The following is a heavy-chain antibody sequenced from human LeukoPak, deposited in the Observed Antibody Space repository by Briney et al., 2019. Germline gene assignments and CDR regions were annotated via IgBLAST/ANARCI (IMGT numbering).Heavy chain of an antibody. J-gene: IGHJ4*02. Sequence: ASVKVSCKASGYTFTGYYMHWVRQAPGQGLEWMGRINPNSGGTNYAQKFQGRVTITRDTSFSTAYMELSRLRSDDTAVNYCARGELYSGSQDYWGQGTLVTVSS. CDR2: INPNSGGT. CDR3: ARGELYSGSQDY. D-gene: IGHD1-26*01. V-gene: IGHV1-2*06. CDR1: GYTFTGYY.